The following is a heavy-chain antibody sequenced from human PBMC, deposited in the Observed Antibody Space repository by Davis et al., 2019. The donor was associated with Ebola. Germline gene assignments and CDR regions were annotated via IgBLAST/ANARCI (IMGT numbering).Heavy chain of an antibody. CDR1: GGSISSNDYY. CDR2: IHYSGST. V-gene: IGHV4-39*01. D-gene: IGHD3-22*01. CDR3: ARRPISGYQYGDAFDI. Sequence: SETLSLTCIVSGGSISSNDYYWGWIRQPPGRGLEWIGNIHYSGSTNCNPSLRSRVTISVDTSKNQFSLELSSVTAADTAVYYCARRPISGYQYGDAFDIWGQGTMVTVSS. J-gene: IGHJ3*02.